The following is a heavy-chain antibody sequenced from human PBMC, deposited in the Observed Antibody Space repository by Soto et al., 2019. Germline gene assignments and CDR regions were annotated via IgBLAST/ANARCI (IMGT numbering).Heavy chain of an antibody. J-gene: IGHJ6*02. CDR2: IYYSGSS. Sequence: PSESLSLTCSVSRGSISSRSYSWGWMRHPPGKDLESIVTIYYSGSSIHVPSLKSRVTISVDTSKNQFSLKLSSVTAADTAVYYCVRLAGYCTGASCYGHYAMDVWGQGTTVS. CDR1: RGSISSRSYS. D-gene: IGHD2-8*02. CDR3: VRLAGYCTGASCYGHYAMDV. V-gene: IGHV4-39*01.